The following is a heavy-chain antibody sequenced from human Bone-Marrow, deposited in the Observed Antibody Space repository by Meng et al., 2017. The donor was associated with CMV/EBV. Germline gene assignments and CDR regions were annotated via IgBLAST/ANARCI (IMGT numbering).Heavy chain of an antibody. Sequence: GSLKISCAGSGFTFSSYAMHWVRQAPGKGLEWVSYISSSGSTIYYADSVKGRFTISRDNAKNSLYLQMNSLRAEDTAVYYCARVPQGGEVAQGGYWGQGTLVTVSS. CDR3: ARVPQGGEVAQGGY. J-gene: IGHJ4*02. CDR1: GFTFSSYA. V-gene: IGHV3-48*03. CDR2: ISSSGSTI. D-gene: IGHD3-10*01.